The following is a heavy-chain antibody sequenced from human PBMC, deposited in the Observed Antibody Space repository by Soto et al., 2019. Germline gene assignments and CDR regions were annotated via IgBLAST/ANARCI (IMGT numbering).Heavy chain of an antibody. CDR1: GFTFSSYS. CDR2: ISSSSSYI. CDR3: ARESEDLTSNFDY. J-gene: IGHJ4*02. Sequence: LRLSCAASGFTFSSYSMNWVRQAPGKGLEWVSSISSSSSYIYYADSVKGRFTISRDNAKNSLYLQMNSLRAEDTAVYYCARESEDLTSNFDYWGQGTLVTVSS. V-gene: IGHV3-21*01.